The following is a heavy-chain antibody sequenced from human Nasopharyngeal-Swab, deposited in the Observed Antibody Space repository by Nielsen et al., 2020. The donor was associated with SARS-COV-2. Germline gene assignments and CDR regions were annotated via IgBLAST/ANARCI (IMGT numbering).Heavy chain of an antibody. D-gene: IGHD4/OR15-4a*01. CDR2: IYYSGST. Sequence: WIRQPPGKGLEWIGNIYYSGSTYYSPSLKSRLTISVDTSKNQFSLKLGSVTAADTAVYYCARQPSMVHYYYYGMDVWGQGTTVTVSS. CDR3: ARQPSMVHYYYYGMDV. V-gene: IGHV4-39*01. J-gene: IGHJ6*02.